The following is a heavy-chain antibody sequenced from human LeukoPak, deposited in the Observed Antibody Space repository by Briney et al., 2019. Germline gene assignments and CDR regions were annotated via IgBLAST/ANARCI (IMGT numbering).Heavy chain of an antibody. D-gene: IGHD4-23*01. CDR2: ISYDGSNK. CDR3: ARDAASGNSGFDAFDI. CDR1: GFTFSSYG. V-gene: IGHV3-30*19. Sequence: GGSLRLSCAASGFTFSSYGMHWVRQAPGKGLEWVAVISYDGSNKYYADSVKGRFTISRDNSKNTLYLQMNSLRAEDTAVYYCARDAASGNSGFDAFDIWGQGTMVTVSS. J-gene: IGHJ3*02.